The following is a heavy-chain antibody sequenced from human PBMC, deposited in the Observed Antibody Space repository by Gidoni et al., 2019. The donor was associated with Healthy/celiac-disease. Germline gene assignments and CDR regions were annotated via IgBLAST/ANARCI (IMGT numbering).Heavy chain of an antibody. J-gene: IGHJ4*02. V-gene: IGHV3-72*01. CDR1: GFTFSDRY. CDR2: IRNRRNSYTT. CDR3: ARVFYSSWPGSLFDY. D-gene: IGHD6-13*01. Sequence: EVHLVDSGGGLVQPGGSLRLSCVASGFTFSDRYMDWVRQAPGKGLEWVGRIRNRRNSYTTEYAASAEGRFTISRDDSKSSLYLQMNNLKTEDTAVYYCARVFYSSWPGSLFDYWGQGILVTVSS.